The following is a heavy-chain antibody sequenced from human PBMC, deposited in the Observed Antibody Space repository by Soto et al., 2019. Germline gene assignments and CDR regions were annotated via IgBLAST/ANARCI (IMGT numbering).Heavy chain of an antibody. D-gene: IGHD5-18*01. Sequence: GGSLRLSCAASGFTFSSYSMNWVRQAPGKGLEWVSSISSSSSYIYYADSVKGRFTISRDNAKNSLYLQMNSLRAEDTAVYYCARDFVTGYSYGIDYWGQGTLVTVSS. CDR3: ARDFVTGYSYGIDY. CDR1: GFTFSSYS. V-gene: IGHV3-21*01. J-gene: IGHJ4*02. CDR2: ISSSSSYI.